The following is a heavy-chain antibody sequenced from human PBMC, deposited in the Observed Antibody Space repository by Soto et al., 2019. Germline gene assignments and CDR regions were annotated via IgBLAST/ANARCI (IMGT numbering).Heavy chain of an antibody. V-gene: IGHV4-4*02. Sequence: PSETLSLTCAVSGGSISSSNWWSWVRQPPGKGLEWIGEIYHSGSTNYNPSLKSRVTISVDKSKNQFSLKLSSVTAADTAVYYCARGRKVEMATITEGNYYYYGMAVWGQGTTVTVSS. CDR2: IYHSGST. J-gene: IGHJ6*02. CDR3: ARGRKVEMATITEGNYYYYGMAV. CDR1: GGSISSSNW. D-gene: IGHD5-12*01.